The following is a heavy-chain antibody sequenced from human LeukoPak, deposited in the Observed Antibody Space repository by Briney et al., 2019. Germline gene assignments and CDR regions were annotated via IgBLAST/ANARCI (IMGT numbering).Heavy chain of an antibody. J-gene: IGHJ4*02. V-gene: IGHV4-59*01. CDR1: GGSISSYY. D-gene: IGHD3-3*01. CDR3: ARGYGEDFWSGYFDY. Sequence: SETLSLTCTVSGGSISSYYRSWIRQPPGKGLEWIGYIYYSGSTNYNPSLRSRVTISVDTSKNQFSLKLSSVTAADTAVYYCARGYGEDFWSGYFDYWGQGTLVTVSS. CDR2: IYYSGST.